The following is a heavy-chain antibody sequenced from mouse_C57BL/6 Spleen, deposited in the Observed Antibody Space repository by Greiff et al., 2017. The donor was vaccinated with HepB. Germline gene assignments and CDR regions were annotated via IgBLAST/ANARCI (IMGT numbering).Heavy chain of an antibody. V-gene: IGHV3-6*01. CDR2: ISYDGSN. CDR1: GYSITSGYY. J-gene: IGHJ3*01. CDR3: AREEVWFAY. Sequence: DVQLQESGPGLVKPSQSLSLTCSVTGYSITSGYYWNWIRQFPGNKLEWMGYISYDGSNNYNPSLKNRISITRDTSKNQFFLKLNSVTTEDTATYYCAREEVWFAYWGQGTLVTVSA.